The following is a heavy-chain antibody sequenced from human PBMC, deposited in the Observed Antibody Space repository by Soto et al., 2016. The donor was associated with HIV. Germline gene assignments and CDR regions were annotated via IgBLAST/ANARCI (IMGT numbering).Heavy chain of an antibody. CDR2: ISGNGFTT. CDR3: AKESRSSSFFDSSGRGKFFFDY. Sequence: EVQLLESGGGLAQPGGSPRLSCAASRFTFSNYAMSWVRQAPGRGPEWVSAISGNGFTTYYVDSVKDRFTVSRDNSKNTLYLQINSLRAEDSAIYYCAKESRSSSFFDSSGRGKFFFDYWGPEPWSPSPQ. V-gene: IGHV3-23*01. J-gene: IGHJ4*01. CDR1: RFTFSNYA. D-gene: IGHD3-22*01.